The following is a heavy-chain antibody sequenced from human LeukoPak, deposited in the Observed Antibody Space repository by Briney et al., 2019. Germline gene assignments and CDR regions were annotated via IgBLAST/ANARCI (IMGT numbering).Heavy chain of an antibody. V-gene: IGHV3-30*04. CDR3: ARSGSTSLDT. CDR1: GFIFSHHA. Sequence: GGSLRLSCATSGFIFSHHAMHWVRQAPGRGLDWVGIILNDGSNTYFAGSVKGRFSITRDSSTSTVYLQMTSLRTEDTAVYHCARSGSTSLDTWGQGTLVTVSS. CDR2: ILNDGSNT. D-gene: IGHD1-26*01. J-gene: IGHJ5*02.